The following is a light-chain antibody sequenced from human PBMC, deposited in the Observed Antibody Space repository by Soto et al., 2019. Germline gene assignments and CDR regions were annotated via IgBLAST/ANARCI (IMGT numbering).Light chain of an antibody. J-gene: IGKJ3*01. CDR1: RNINTY. Sequence: DIQMAQSPSSLSACVGDTITITCRASRNINTYLNWYQQKPGKAPKLLIFGASSLQSGVPSRFSGSGSRTDFTLTINSLQPEDFATYCCQQTSAAPFTFGPGTKVDIK. V-gene: IGKV1-39*01. CDR3: QQTSAAPFT. CDR2: GAS.